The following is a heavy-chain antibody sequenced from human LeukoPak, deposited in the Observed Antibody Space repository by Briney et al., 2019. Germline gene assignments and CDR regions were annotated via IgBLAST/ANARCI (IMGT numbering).Heavy chain of an antibody. Sequence: SETLSLTCAVYGGSFSGYYWSWIRQPPGKGLEWIGEINHSGSTNYNPSPKSRVTISVDTSKNQFSLKLSSVTAADTAVYYCARVYSYGYDPYYYYYMDVWGKGTTVTVSS. D-gene: IGHD5-18*01. CDR3: ARVYSYGYDPYYYYYMDV. J-gene: IGHJ6*03. CDR2: INHSGST. CDR1: GGSFSGYY. V-gene: IGHV4-34*01.